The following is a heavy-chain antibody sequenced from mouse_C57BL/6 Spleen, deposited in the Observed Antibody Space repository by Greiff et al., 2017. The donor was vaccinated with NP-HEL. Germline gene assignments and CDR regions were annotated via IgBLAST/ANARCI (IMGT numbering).Heavy chain of an antibody. CDR3: ARWYYGSWYFDY. Sequence: EVQLQQSGPELVKPGASVKISCKASGYTFTDYYMNWVKQSHGKSLEWIGDINPNNGGTSYNQKFKGKATLTVDKSSSTAYMELRSLTSEDSAVYYCARWYYGSWYFDYWGQGTTLTVSS. CDR2: INPNNGGT. V-gene: IGHV1-26*01. CDR1: GYTFTDYY. J-gene: IGHJ2*01. D-gene: IGHD1-1*01.